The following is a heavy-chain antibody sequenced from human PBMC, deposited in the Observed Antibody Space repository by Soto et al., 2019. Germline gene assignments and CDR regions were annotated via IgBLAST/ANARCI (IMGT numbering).Heavy chain of an antibody. CDR3: ARGYSYGNYYYSMDV. CDR2: ISTYNGNT. CDR1: GYTFTSYD. D-gene: IGHD5-18*01. V-gene: IGHV1-18*01. Sequence: VKVSCKASGYTFTSYDISWVRRAPGQGLEWMGWISTYNGNTNYAQKLQGRVTMTTDTSTSTAYMELRRLRSDDTAVYYCARGYSYGNYYYSMDVWGQGTTVTVXS. J-gene: IGHJ6*02.